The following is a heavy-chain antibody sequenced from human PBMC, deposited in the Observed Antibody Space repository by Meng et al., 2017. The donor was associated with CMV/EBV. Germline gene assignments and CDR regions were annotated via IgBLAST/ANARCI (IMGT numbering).Heavy chain of an antibody. D-gene: IGHD6-13*01. Sequence: SVKVSCKASGGTFSSYAISWVRQAPGQGLEWMGGIIPIFGTANYAQKFQGRVTITTDESTSTAYMELSSLRSEDTAVYYCARGQGIAAAGTKIGYYYGMDVWGQGTTVTVSS. V-gene: IGHV1-69*05. CDR2: IIPIFGTA. CDR1: GGTFSSYA. CDR3: ARGQGIAAAGTKIGYYYGMDV. J-gene: IGHJ6*02.